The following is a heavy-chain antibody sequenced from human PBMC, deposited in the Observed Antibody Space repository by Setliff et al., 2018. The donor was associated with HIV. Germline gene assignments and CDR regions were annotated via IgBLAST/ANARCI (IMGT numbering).Heavy chain of an antibody. D-gene: IGHD3-10*01. Sequence: PSETLSLTCTVSGDSITSNSYYWGWIRRSPGKGLEWIGTMHHSGSTYYNPSLKSRVAIFIDTSKNQFSLKLSSVTAADTAVYYCASSTSGVSGSYPAHAFDIWGQGTMVTV. CDR1: GDSITSNSYY. J-gene: IGHJ3*02. V-gene: IGHV4-39*01. CDR3: ASSTSGVSGSYPAHAFDI. CDR2: MHHSGST.